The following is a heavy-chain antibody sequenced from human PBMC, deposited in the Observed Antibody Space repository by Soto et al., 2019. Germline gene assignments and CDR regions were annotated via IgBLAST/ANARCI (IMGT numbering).Heavy chain of an antibody. J-gene: IGHJ4*02. CDR1: VYTFTIYW. CDR2: IYPSDSDT. CDR3: ARPANTVADHFDL. Sequence: PGESLKISCEVSVYTFTIYWIGWVRQKPGKGLEWMGIIYPSDSDTRYSPSFQGQVTISADKSLNTAYLQWNSLKASDTAVYYCARPANTVADHFDLWGQGTPVTVSS. D-gene: IGHD4-17*01. V-gene: IGHV5-51*01.